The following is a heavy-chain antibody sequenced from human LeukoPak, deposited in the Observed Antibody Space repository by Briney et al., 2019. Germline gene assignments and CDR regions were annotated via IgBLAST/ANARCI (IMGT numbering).Heavy chain of an antibody. D-gene: IGHD5-24*01. J-gene: IGHJ1*01. CDR2: YNPNGTT. Sequence: PSQTLSLTCSVSGDFVINDNSIWSWLRQHPEKGLEWIVHYNPNGTTYYNPSLKSRLTISIDTSKNHFSLEMTSMTAADTAVYYCTRGADDYKTGSWGQGTLVTVSS. CDR3: TRGADDYKTGS. CDR1: GDFVINDNSI. V-gene: IGHV4-31*02.